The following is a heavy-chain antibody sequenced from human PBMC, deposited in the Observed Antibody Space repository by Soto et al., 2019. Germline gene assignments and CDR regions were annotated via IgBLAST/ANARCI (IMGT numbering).Heavy chain of an antibody. CDR3: ATVTMVRGVNYYFDY. CDR1: GYTLTGLS. D-gene: IGHD3-10*01. J-gene: IGHJ4*02. Sequence: ASVKVSCKVSGYTLTGLSMHWVRQAPGKGLEWMGGFDPEDGETIYAQKFQGRVTMTEDTSTDTAYMELSSLRSEDTAVYYCATVTMVRGVNYYFDYWGQGTLVTVSS. CDR2: FDPEDGET. V-gene: IGHV1-24*01.